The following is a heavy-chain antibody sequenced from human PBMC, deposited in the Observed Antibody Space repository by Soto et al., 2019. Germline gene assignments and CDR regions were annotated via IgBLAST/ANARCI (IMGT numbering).Heavy chain of an antibody. CDR3: ARDGKYYDFWSGYYSTKTAYYFDY. Sequence: TLSLTCAVYGGSFSGYYWSWIRQPPGKGLEWIGEINHSGSTNYNPSLKSRVTISVDTSKNQFSLKLSSVTAADTAVYYCARDGKYYDFWSGYYSTKTAYYFDYWGQGTLVTVSS. J-gene: IGHJ4*02. D-gene: IGHD3-3*01. CDR1: GGSFSGYY. CDR2: INHSGST. V-gene: IGHV4-34*01.